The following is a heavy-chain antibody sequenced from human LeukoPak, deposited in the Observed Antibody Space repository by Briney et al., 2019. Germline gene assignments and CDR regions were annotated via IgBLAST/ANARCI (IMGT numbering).Heavy chain of an antibody. D-gene: IGHD3-22*01. Sequence: PSETLSLTCTVSSGSISSYYWSWIRQPPGKGLEWIGYIYYSGSTNYNPSLKSRVTISVDTSKNQFSLKLSSVTAADTAVYYCARGQYYYDSSGYYLYWGQGTLVTVSS. CDR1: SGSISSYY. J-gene: IGHJ4*02. CDR3: ARGQYYYDSSGYYLY. V-gene: IGHV4-59*01. CDR2: IYYSGST.